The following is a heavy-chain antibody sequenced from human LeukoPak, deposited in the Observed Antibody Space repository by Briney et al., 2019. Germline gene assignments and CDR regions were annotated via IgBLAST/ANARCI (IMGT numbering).Heavy chain of an antibody. D-gene: IGHD1-26*01. CDR1: GFTFSSYW. CDR3: AKRGRGQVGADDL. Sequence: GGSLRHSCAASGFTFSSYWMHWVRQAPGKGLVWVSRINSDGSSTSYADSVKGRFTISRDNAKNTLYLQMNSLRAEDTAVYYCAKRGRGQVGADDLWGQGTLVTVSS. J-gene: IGHJ5*02. CDR2: INSDGSST. V-gene: IGHV3-74*01.